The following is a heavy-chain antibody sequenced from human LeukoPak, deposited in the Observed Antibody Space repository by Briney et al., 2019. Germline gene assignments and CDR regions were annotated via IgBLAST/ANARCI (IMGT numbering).Heavy chain of an antibody. CDR2: ISSSGSTI. Sequence: PGGSLRLSCAASGFTFSIYEMNWVRQAPEQGLEWVSYISSSGSTIYYADSVKGRFTISRDNAKSSLYLQMNSLRAEDTAVYYCARDSPGALDYWGQGTLVTVSS. V-gene: IGHV3-48*03. CDR1: GFTFSIYE. J-gene: IGHJ4*02. CDR3: ARDSPGALDY. D-gene: IGHD3-10*01.